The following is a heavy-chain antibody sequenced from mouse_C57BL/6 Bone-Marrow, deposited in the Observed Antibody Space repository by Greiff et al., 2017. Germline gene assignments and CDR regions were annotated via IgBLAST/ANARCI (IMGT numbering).Heavy chain of an antibody. D-gene: IGHD1-1*01. CDR3: ARGSSYDWYFDV. Sequence: QVQLQQPGAELVKPGASVKLSCKASGYTFTSYWMQWVKQRPGQGLEWIGEIDPSDSYTNYNQKFKGKATLTVDTSSSTAYMQLSSLTSEDSAVYYCARGSSYDWYFDVWGTGTTVTVSS. J-gene: IGHJ1*03. CDR2: IDPSDSYT. V-gene: IGHV1-50*01. CDR1: GYTFTSYW.